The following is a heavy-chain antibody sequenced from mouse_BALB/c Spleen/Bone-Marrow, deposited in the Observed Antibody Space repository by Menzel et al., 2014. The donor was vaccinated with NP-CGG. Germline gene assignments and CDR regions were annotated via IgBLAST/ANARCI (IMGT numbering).Heavy chain of an antibody. CDR3: ARRAYGGSYGFAY. V-gene: IGHV1-7*01. Sequence: VQLQQSGAELAKPGASLKMSCKASGYTFTSYWMHWVKQRPGQGLEWIGYINPSTDYTEYNQKFKDKATLTADKSSSTAFMQLCSLTSEDSAVYYCARRAYGGSYGFAYWGQGTLVTVSA. CDR1: GYTFTSYW. J-gene: IGHJ3*01. D-gene: IGHD1-1*01. CDR2: INPSTDYT.